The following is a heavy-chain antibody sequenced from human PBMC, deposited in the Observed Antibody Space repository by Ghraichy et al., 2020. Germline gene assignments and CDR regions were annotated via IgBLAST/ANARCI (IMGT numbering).Heavy chain of an antibody. V-gene: IGHV4-34*01. CDR1: GGSFSGYY. J-gene: IGHJ1*01. CDR2: INHNGST. CDR3: ARHGHRSPARPSAGYFQH. Sequence: SQTLSLTCAVYGGSFSGYYLSWIRQPPGKGLEWIGEINHNGSTNYNPSLKSRVTISVDTTKNKFSLKLSSGTAADTAVYYCARHGHRSPARPSAGYFQHWGQGTLVTVSS. D-gene: IGHD6-6*01.